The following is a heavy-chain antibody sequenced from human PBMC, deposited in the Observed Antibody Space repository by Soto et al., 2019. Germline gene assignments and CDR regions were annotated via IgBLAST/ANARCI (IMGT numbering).Heavy chain of an antibody. V-gene: IGHV3-48*01. CDR1: GFTFSIYN. Sequence: EVQLVESGGGLVQPGGSLRLSCAASGFTFSIYNMNWVRQAPGKGLEWISYISSTSNTRYYADSVKGRFTSSRDNAKNSLYLHMDSRRAEDTAGYDCAGAFDFWGQGTMVTVSS. CDR2: ISSTSNTR. J-gene: IGHJ3*01. CDR3: AGAFDF.